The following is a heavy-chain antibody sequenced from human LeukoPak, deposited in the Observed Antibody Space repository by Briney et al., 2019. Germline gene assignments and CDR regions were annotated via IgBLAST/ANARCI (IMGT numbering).Heavy chain of an antibody. CDR2: MNPNSGNT. CDR3: ARAPERVRGVIISYYYYHYMDV. Sequence: ASVKVSCKASGYTFTSYDINWVRQATGQGLEWMGWMNPNSGNTGYAQKFQGRVTMTRNTSMSTAYMELSSLRSEDTAVYYCARAPERVRGVIISYYYYHYMDVWGKGTTVTVSS. J-gene: IGHJ6*03. V-gene: IGHV1-8*01. CDR1: GYTFTSYD. D-gene: IGHD3-10*01.